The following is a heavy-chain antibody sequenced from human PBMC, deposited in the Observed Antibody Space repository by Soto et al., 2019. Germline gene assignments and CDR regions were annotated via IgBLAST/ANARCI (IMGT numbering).Heavy chain of an antibody. CDR1: GYTFTSYA. V-gene: IGHV1-3*05. J-gene: IGHJ4*02. Sequence: QVQLVQSGAEEKKPGASVKVSCKASGYTFTSYAMHWVRQAPGQRLEWMGWINAGNGNTKYSQKFQGRVTITRDTSASTAHMELSSPRSEDTAVYYCARSIVVVTALDYWGQGTLVTVSS. CDR3: ARSIVVVTALDY. CDR2: INAGNGNT. D-gene: IGHD2-21*02.